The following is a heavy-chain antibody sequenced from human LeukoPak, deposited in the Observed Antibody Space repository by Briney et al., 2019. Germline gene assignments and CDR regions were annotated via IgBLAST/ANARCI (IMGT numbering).Heavy chain of an antibody. CDR2: IKDDGSTT. J-gene: IGHJ4*02. D-gene: IGHD2-8*01. CDR1: GFTFGGRL. CDR3: HPLAFVTN. Sequence: GGSLRLSCAVSGFTFGGRLMHWVRQAPGKGLVWVALIKDDGSTTNYADSVKGRFTASRDDAKNTVYLQISSLRAEDTAVYYCHPLAFVTNWGQGTLVTVSS. V-gene: IGHV3-74*01.